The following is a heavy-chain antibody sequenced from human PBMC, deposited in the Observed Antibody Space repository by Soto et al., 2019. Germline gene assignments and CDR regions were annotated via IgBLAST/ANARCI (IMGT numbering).Heavy chain of an antibody. Sequence: QVRLQESGPRLVKPSGTLSLTCAVSRDSITSNYWWSWVRQPPGKGLEWIGEVFHSGAVNYNPSLKSRVTISLDKSNNQFSLTLTSVTAADTAIYYCARNPFDYWGQGTLVTVSS. J-gene: IGHJ4*02. V-gene: IGHV4-4*02. CDR1: RDSITSNYW. CDR3: ARNPFDY. CDR2: VFHSGAV.